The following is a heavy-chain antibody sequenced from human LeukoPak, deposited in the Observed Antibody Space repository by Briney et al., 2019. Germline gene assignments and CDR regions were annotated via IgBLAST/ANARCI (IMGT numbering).Heavy chain of an antibody. J-gene: IGHJ4*02. CDR1: GFTFSSYA. CDR2: ISGSDGST. CDR3: AKERSGIPAAGYY. Sequence: GGSLRLSCAASGFTFSSYAMSWVRQAPGKGLDWVSGISGSDGSTYYADSVKGRFTISRDNSKNTLYLQMNSLRAEDTAVYYCAKERSGIPAAGYYWGQGTLVTVSS. V-gene: IGHV3-23*01. D-gene: IGHD6-13*01.